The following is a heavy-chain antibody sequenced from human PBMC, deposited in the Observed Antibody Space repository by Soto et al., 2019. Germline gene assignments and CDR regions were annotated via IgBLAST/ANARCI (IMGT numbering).Heavy chain of an antibody. Sequence: PSETLSLTCAVSGGSFSGYYWTWIRQPPGTGLEWIVEIIHSGSTNYIPSLKSRVTISVDTSKNQFSLKLTSLTAADTAVYYCARDKITGLFDYWGQGTLVTAPQ. D-gene: IGHD2-8*02. CDR2: IIHSGST. J-gene: IGHJ4*02. CDR3: ARDKITGLFDY. V-gene: IGHV4-34*12. CDR1: GGSFSGYY.